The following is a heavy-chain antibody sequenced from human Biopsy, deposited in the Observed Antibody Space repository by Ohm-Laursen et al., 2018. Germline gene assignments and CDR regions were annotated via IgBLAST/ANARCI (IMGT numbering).Heavy chain of an antibody. Sequence: TLSLTCAIYGGSFSGYYWTWIRQPPGKGLEWIGEINHRGSASYNPPLKSRITVLVDTSKNQFSLKLRSVSAADTAVYFCARALDYYDPYYYYAMDVWGQGTSVTVSS. CDR2: INHRGSA. V-gene: IGHV4-34*01. CDR1: GGSFSGYY. CDR3: ARALDYYDPYYYYAMDV. D-gene: IGHD3-16*01. J-gene: IGHJ6*02.